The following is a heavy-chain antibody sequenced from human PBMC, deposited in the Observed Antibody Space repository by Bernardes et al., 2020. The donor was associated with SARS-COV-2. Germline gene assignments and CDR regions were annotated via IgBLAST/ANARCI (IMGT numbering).Heavy chain of an antibody. J-gene: IGHJ4*02. D-gene: IGHD3-10*01. CDR3: ARTPKPIITPRATLDY. CDR1: GYTFTSYG. Sequence: ASVKVSCTASGYTFTSYGISWVRQAPGQGLEWMGWSSGHTGNTNYAQKFQGRVTMTTDTSTRTAYLELRSLTSDDTAVYFCARTPKPIITPRATLDYWGQGTLVTVSS. V-gene: IGHV1-18*01. CDR2: SSGHTGNT.